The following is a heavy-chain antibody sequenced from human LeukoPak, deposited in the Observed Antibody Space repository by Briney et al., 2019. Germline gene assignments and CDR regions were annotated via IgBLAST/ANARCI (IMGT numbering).Heavy chain of an antibody. V-gene: IGHV3-53*01. CDR3: ARGDSGGYSSGWSLPDYYYYGMDV. Sequence: GGSLRLSCAASGFTFSSNYMSWVRQAPGKGLEWVSVIYSGGSTYYADSVKGRFTISRDNSKNTLYLQMNSLRAEDTAVYYCARGDSGGYSSGWSLPDYYYYGMDVWGQGTTVTVSS. CDR1: GFTFSSNY. CDR2: IYSGGST. J-gene: IGHJ6*02. D-gene: IGHD6-19*01.